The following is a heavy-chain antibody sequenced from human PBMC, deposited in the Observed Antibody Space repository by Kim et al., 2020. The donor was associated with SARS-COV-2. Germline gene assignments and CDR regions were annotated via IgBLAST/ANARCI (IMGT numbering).Heavy chain of an antibody. V-gene: IGHV5-10-1*01. CDR1: GYSFTSYW. D-gene: IGHD3-10*01. CDR2: IDPSDSYT. Sequence: GESLKISCKGSGYSFTSYWISWVRQMPGKGLEWMGRIDPSDSYTNYSPSFQGHVTISADKSISTAYLQWSSLKASDTAMYYCATSYYYGSGMGWFDPWGQGTLVTVSS. J-gene: IGHJ5*02. CDR3: ATSYYYGSGMGWFDP.